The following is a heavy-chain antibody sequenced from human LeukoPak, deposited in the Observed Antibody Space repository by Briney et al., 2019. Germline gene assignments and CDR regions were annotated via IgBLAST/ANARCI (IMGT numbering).Heavy chain of an antibody. D-gene: IGHD6-13*01. CDR2: IYYSGST. CDR1: GGSISSGGYY. Sequence: SETLSLTCTVSGGSISSGGYYWSWIRQHPGKGLEWIGYIYYSGSTYYNPSLKSRVTISVDTSKNQFSLKLSSVTAADTAVYYCARTVHSSSWRKNNWFDPWGQGTLVTVSS. V-gene: IGHV4-31*03. J-gene: IGHJ5*02. CDR3: ARTVHSSSWRKNNWFDP.